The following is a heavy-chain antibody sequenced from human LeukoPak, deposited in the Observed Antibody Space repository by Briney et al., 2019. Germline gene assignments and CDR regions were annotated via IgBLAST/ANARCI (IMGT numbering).Heavy chain of an antibody. CDR3: ARDRADYGDYV. J-gene: IGHJ4*02. V-gene: IGHV1-69*05. D-gene: IGHD4-17*01. CDR1: GGTFSSYA. Sequence: EASVKVSCKASGGTFSSYAISWVRQAPGQGLEWMGRIIPIFGTANYAQKFQGRVTITTDESTSTAYMELSSLRSEDTAVYYWARDRADYGDYVWGQGTLVTVSS. CDR2: IIPIFGTA.